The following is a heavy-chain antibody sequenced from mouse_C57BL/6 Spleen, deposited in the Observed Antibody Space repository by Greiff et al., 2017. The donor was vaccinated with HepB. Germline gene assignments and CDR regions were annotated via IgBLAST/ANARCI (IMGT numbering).Heavy chain of an antibody. CDR3: ARKGKPYYYAMDY. V-gene: IGHV1-66*01. CDR1: GYSFTSYY. J-gene: IGHJ4*01. CDR2: IYPGSGNT. Sequence: VKLMESGPELVKPGASVKISCKASGYSFTSYYIHWVKQRPGQGLEWIGWIYPGSGNTKYNEKFKGKATLTADTSSSTAYMQLSSLTSEDSAVYYCARKGKPYYYAMDYWGQGTSVTVSS.